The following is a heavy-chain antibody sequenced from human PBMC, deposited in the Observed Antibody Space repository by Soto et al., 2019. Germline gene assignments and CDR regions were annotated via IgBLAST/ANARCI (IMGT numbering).Heavy chain of an antibody. J-gene: IGHJ4*02. Sequence: GGSLRLSCAASGFTFSSYGMHWVRQAPGKGLEWVAVIWYDGSNKYYGDSVKGRFTISRDISKNTLYLQMNSLRAEDTAVYYCAARSGSHISFGGQGTLVTVSS. CDR1: GFTFSSYG. CDR2: IWYDGSNK. CDR3: AARSGSHISF. D-gene: IGHD1-26*01. V-gene: IGHV3-33*01.